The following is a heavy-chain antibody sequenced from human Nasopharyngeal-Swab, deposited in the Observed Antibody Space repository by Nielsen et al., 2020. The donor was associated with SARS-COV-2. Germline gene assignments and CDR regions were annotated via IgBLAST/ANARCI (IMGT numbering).Heavy chain of an antibody. CDR3: ARRGRCSGSSCDMDV. D-gene: IGHD2-2*01. CDR1: GYTFTSYA. V-gene: IGHV1-3*01. J-gene: IGHJ6*02. CDR2: INAGNGNT. Sequence: ASVKVSCKASGYTFTSYAMHWVRQAPGQRLEWMGWINAGNGNTKYSQKFQGRVTMTRETSTSTVFMDLSSLRSEDTAVYYCARRGRCSGSSCDMDVWGQGTTVTVSS.